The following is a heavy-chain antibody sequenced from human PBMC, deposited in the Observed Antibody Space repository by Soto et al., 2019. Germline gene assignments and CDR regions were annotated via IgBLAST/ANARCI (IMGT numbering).Heavy chain of an antibody. Sequence: EVQLVESGGGLVQPGGSLRLSCAVSGFTFSNYWMQWVRQAPGKGLVWVSTISPDGTIPDYTDSVKGRLAISRDNAKSTLFLQINSLRPEDTAVYYCARFRGDAFDIWGQGTMVTVSS. D-gene: IGHD3-10*01. V-gene: IGHV3-74*01. J-gene: IGHJ3*02. CDR1: GFTFSNYW. CDR3: ARFRGDAFDI. CDR2: ISPDGTIP.